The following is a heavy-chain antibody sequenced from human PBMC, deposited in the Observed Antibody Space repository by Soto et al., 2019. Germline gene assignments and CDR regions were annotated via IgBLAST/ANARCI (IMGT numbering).Heavy chain of an antibody. CDR2: TYHSGST. J-gene: IGHJ6*02. V-gene: IGHV4-4*02. CDR3: ARTLSFDYYYGLGV. Sequence: SETLSLTCDVSGDYINSSIWWTWVRQPPGKALEWIGETYHSGSTNYNPSLKSRVTISVDKSKNQFSLKLTSVTAADTAVYHCARTLSFDYYYGLGVWGPGSRVTVSS. CDR1: GDYINSSIW.